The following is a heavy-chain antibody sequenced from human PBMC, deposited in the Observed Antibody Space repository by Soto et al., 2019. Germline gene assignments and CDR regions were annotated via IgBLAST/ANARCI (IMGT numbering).Heavy chain of an antibody. J-gene: IGHJ3*02. V-gene: IGHV4-4*02. CDR2: IYHSGST. CDR3: ARDGRYGDYAFDI. D-gene: IGHD4-17*01. Sequence: SETLSLTCAVSNGSINSSDWWSWVRQPPGKGLEWIGEIYHSGSTNINPSLKSRVTISVDKSKNQFSLKLRSVTAADTAIYYCARDGRYGDYAFDIWGQGTMVTVSS. CDR1: NGSINSSDW.